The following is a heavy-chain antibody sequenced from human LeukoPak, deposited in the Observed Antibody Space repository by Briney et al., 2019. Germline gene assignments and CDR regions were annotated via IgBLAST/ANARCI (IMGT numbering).Heavy chain of an antibody. V-gene: IGHV1-18*01. CDR2: ISAYNGNT. Sequence: ASVKVSCKASGYTFTSYGISWVRQAPGQGLEWMGWISAYNGNTNYAQKLQGRVTMTTDTSTSTAYMELRSLRSDDTAVYYCARTVGYCSGGSCPLEAFDIWGQGTMVTVSS. J-gene: IGHJ3*02. CDR3: ARTVGYCSGGSCPLEAFDI. CDR1: GYTFTSYG. D-gene: IGHD2-15*01.